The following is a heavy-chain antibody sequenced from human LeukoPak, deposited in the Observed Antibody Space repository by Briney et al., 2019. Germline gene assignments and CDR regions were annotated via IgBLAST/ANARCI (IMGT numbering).Heavy chain of an antibody. CDR2: IYYSGST. D-gene: IGHD4-23*01. CDR1: GGSISSGGYS. J-gene: IGHJ3*02. V-gene: IGHV4-30-4*07. Sequence: PSQTLSLTCAVSGGSISSGGYSWSWIRQPPGKGLEWIGYIYYSGSTNYNPSLKSRVTISVDTSKNQFSLKLSSVTAADTAVYYCARRQRGNSDAFDIWGQGTVVTVSS. CDR3: ARRQRGNSDAFDI.